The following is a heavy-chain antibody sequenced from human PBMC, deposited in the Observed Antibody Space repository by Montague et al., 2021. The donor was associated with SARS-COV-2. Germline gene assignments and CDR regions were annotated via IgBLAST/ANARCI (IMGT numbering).Heavy chain of an antibody. V-gene: IGHV4-31*03. Sequence: TLSLTCTVSGGSIRSGGYYWSWIRQHPGKGLEWIGYIYYSGSTYYNPSLQSRVTISVDTSKNQFSLKLSSATAADTAVYYCARATRLRVVINWFDPWGQGTLVTVSS. CDR2: IYYSGST. D-gene: IGHD3-3*01. J-gene: IGHJ5*02. CDR3: ARATRLRVVINWFDP. CDR1: GGSIRSGGYY.